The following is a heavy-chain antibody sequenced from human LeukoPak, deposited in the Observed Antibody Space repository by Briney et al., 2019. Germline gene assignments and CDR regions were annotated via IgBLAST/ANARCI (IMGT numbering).Heavy chain of an antibody. V-gene: IGHV4-34*01. CDR3: ARGPIVGAVDY. CDR2: INHSGST. CDR1: GGSFSAYY. Sequence: PTETLSLTCAVYGGSFSAYYWNWIRQPPGKGLEWIGEINHSGSTNYNPSLKSRVTISVDTSKNHFSLKLSSVTAADTAVYYCARGPIVGAVDYWGQGTLVTVSS. D-gene: IGHD1-26*01. J-gene: IGHJ4*02.